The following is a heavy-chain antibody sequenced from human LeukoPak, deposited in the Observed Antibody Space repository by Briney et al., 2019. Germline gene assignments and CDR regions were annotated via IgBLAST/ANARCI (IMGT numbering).Heavy chain of an antibody. CDR1: GFTFNSYG. Sequence: GGSLRLSCAASGFTFNSYGMYWVRQAPGKGLEWVAFIRYDGSYKYYADSVKGRFTISRDNSKNFLSLQMNGLRSEDTAVYYCAKELAGNDYWGQGTLVTVSS. CDR2: IRYDGSYK. D-gene: IGHD1-14*01. J-gene: IGHJ4*02. V-gene: IGHV3-30*02. CDR3: AKELAGNDY.